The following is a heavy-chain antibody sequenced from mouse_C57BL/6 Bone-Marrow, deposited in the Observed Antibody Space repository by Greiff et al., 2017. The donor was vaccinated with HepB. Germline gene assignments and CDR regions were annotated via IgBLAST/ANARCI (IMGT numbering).Heavy chain of an antibody. CDR1: GYTFTDHT. D-gene: IGHD1-1*01. V-gene: IGHV1-78*01. J-gene: IGHJ2*01. Sequence: VQLQQSDAELVKPGASVKISCKVSGYTFTDHTIHWMKQRPEQGLEWIGYIYPRDGSTKYNEKFKGKATLTADKSSSTAYMQLNSLTSEDSAVYFCAKEVYYGSSYVDYWGQGTTLTVSS. CDR2: IYPRDGST. CDR3: AKEVYYGSSYVDY.